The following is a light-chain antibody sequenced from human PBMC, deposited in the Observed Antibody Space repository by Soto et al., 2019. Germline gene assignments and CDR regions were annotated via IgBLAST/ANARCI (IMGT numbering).Light chain of an antibody. J-gene: IGLJ1*01. CDR3: QCWGSGIYYV. V-gene: IGLV4-69*01. CDR1: IGHSSYA. Sequence: QSVLTQSPSASASPGATVKLTCTRSIGHSSYAIAWQQQQPEKGARYLMKLNSDGSHSKGDGIPDRFAGSSSGAERYITISRLESEDAADYCGQCWGSGIYYVFGTGTKLTVL. CDR2: LNSDGSH.